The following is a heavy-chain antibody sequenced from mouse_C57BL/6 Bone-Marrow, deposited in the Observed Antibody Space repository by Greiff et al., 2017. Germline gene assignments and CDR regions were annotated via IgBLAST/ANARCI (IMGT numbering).Heavy chain of an antibody. V-gene: IGHV2-2*01. J-gene: IGHJ3*01. D-gene: IGHD1-1*01. CDR3: ASTYYDGSSPAWFAY. CDR1: GFSLTSYG. CDR2: IWSGGST. Sequence: QVQLQQSGPGLVQPSQSLSITCTVSGFSLTSYGVHWVRQSPGKGLEWLGVIWSGGSTDYNAAFISRLSISKDNSKSQVFFKMNSLQADDTAIYYCASTYYDGSSPAWFAYWGQGTLVTVSA.